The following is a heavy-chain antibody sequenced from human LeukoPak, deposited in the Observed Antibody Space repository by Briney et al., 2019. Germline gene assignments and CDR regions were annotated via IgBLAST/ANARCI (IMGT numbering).Heavy chain of an antibody. CDR1: GYTFTGYY. CDR2: INPNSGGT. Sequence: ASVKVSCKASGYTFTGYYMHWVRQAPGQGLEWMGWINPNSGGTNYAQKFQGRVTMTRDTSISTAYMELSRLRSDDTAVYYCARDRGCSSCYYYYYYYMDVWGKGTTVTVSS. CDR3: ARDRGCSSCYYYYYYYMDV. V-gene: IGHV1-2*02. D-gene: IGHD2-2*01. J-gene: IGHJ6*03.